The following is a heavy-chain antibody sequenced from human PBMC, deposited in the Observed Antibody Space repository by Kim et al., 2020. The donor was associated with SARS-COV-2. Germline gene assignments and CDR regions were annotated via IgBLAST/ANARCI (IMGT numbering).Heavy chain of an antibody. CDR2: IIPILGIA. Sequence: SVKVSCKASGGTFSSYAISWVRQAPGQGLEWMGRIIPILGIANYAQKFQGRVTITADKSTSTAYMELSSLRSEDTAVYYCARNYDILTGSDYYYYGMDVWGQGTTVTVSS. V-gene: IGHV1-69*04. J-gene: IGHJ6*02. CDR3: ARNYDILTGSDYYYYGMDV. CDR1: GGTFSSYA. D-gene: IGHD3-9*01.